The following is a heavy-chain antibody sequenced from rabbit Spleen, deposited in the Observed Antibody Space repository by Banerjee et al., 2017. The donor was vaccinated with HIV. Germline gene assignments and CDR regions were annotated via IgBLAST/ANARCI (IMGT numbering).Heavy chain of an antibody. CDR3: ARDGTGGSYFAL. D-gene: IGHD8-1*01. CDR1: GFTLNSYY. Sequence: QLVESRGGLVQPGGSLKLSCKASGFTLNSYYMNWVRQAPGKGLEWIGYIDPLFGITYYANWVNGRFSISRENAQNTVFLQMTSLTAADTATYFCARDGTGGSYFALWGQGTLVTV. V-gene: IGHV1S7*01. CDR2: IDPLFGIT. J-gene: IGHJ4*01.